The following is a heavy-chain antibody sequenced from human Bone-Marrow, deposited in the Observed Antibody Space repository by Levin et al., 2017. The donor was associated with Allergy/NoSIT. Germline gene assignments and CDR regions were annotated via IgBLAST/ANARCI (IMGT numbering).Heavy chain of an antibody. V-gene: IGHV3-23*01. D-gene: IGHD1-26*01. J-gene: IGHJ4*02. Sequence: QSGESLKISCAASGLIFSSYAMSWVRQAPGKGLEWVSAVSGDGGKTWYADSVRGRFTISRDNSKNTLCLHMSSLRAEDTAVYYCAKEGSGSYSENWGQGTLVTVSS. CDR2: VSGDGGKT. CDR1: GLIFSSYA. CDR3: AKEGSGSYSEN.